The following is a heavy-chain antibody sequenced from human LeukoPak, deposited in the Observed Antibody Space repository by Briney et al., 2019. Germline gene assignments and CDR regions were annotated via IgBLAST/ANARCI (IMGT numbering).Heavy chain of an antibody. V-gene: IGHV1-18*01. CDR3: TRVYCSGGSCLDAFDI. Sequence: ASVKVSCKASGYTFTSYGISWVRRAPGQGLEGMEWISAYSGHTNYAQNLQGRVTTTTHTSTSTAYMELRSLRSDDTAVYYCTRVYCSGGSCLDAFDIWGQGTMVTVSS. CDR2: ISAYSGHT. CDR1: GYTFTSYG. J-gene: IGHJ3*02. D-gene: IGHD2-15*01.